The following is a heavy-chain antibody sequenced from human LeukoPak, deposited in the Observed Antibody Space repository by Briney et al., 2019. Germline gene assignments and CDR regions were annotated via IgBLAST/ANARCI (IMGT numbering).Heavy chain of an antibody. J-gene: IGHJ4*02. CDR2: ISGSGSST. V-gene: IGHV3-23*01. D-gene: IGHD5-18*01. CDR3: EKDREYNHGSRFDY. Sequence: GGSVTLPCAASGFTFSCFPMSWPPQPPGRGGEGFSAISGSGSSTYYADSVKGRLTISRDNSKNTLYMQMNTLKAEDKAVYYCEKDREYNHGSRFDYWGQGTLVTVSS. CDR1: GFTFSCFP.